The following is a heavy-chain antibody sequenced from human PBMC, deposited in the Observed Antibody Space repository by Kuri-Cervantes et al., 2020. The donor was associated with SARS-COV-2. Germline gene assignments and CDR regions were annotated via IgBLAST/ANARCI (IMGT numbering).Heavy chain of an antibody. Sequence: GGSLRLSCAASGFTFSSYSMNWVRQAPRKGLEWVSYISSSSSTIYYADSVKGRFTISRDNAKNSLYLQMNSLRAEDTAVYYCASLRPNYNWNYEEGPRYYYYIDVWGKGTTVT. CDR3: ASLRPNYNWNYEEGPRYYYYIDV. J-gene: IGHJ6*03. V-gene: IGHV3-48*01. D-gene: IGHD1-7*01. CDR2: ISSSSSTI. CDR1: GFTFSSYS.